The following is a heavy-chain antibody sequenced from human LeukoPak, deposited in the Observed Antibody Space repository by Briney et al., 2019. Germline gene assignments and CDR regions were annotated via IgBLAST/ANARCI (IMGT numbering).Heavy chain of an antibody. CDR2: SNAANGNT. J-gene: IGHJ4*02. D-gene: IGHD3-10*01. CDR3: AASLWFGELLS. V-gene: IGHV1-3*02. Sequence: ASVKVSCKASGYTFTSYAMHWVRQAPGQRLEWMGWSNAANGNTKCSQEFQGRVTITRDTSASTAYMELSSLRFEDMAVYYCAASLWFGELLSWGQGTLVTVSS. CDR1: GYTFTSYA.